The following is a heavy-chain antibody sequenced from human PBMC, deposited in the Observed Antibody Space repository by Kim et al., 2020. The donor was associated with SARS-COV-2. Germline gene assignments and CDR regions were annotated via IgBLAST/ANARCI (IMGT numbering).Heavy chain of an antibody. CDR2: IIPIFGTA. CDR1: GGTFSSYA. J-gene: IGHJ6*02. CDR3: ARGRYCSSTSCYFSFWVYYYCGMDV. D-gene: IGHD2-2*01. Sequence: SVKVSCKASGGTFSSYAISWVRQAPGQGLEWMGGIIPIFGTANYAQKFQGRVTITADESTSTAYMELSSLRCEDTAVYYCARGRYCSSTSCYFSFWVYYYCGMDVWGQGTTDTVSS. V-gene: IGHV1-69*13.